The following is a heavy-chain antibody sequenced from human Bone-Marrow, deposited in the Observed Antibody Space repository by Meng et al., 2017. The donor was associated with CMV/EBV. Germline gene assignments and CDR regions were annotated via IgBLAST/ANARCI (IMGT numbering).Heavy chain of an antibody. CDR2: IYTSGST. J-gene: IGHJ4*02. CDR3: ARTQDTAMVAYYFDY. Sequence: VQLQEPGHGRGPPSETPSLTCTVSGGSIGSYYWSWIRQPAGKGLEWIGRIYTSGSTNYNPSLKSRVTMSVDTSKNQFSLKLSSVTAADTAVYYCARTQDTAMVAYYFDYWGQGTLVTVSS. CDR1: GGSIGSYY. V-gene: IGHV4-4*07. D-gene: IGHD5-18*01.